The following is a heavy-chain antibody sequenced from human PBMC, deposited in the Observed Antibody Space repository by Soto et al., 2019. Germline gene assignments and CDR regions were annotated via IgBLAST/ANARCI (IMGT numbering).Heavy chain of an antibody. D-gene: IGHD3-10*01. V-gene: IGHV1-8*01. J-gene: IGHJ6*04. CDR2: MNPNSGNT. CDR3: ARGQAGRGRMDV. CDR1: GYTFTSYD. Sequence: ASVKVSCKASGYTFTSYDINWVRQATGKGLEWMGWMNPNSGNTGYAQKFQGRVTMTRNTSISTAYMELSSLRSEDTAVYYCARGQAGRGRMDVWGKGTTVTVSS.